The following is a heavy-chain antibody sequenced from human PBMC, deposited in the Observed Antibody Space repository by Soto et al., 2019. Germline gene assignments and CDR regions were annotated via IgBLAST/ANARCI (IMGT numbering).Heavy chain of an antibody. Sequence: GGSLRLSCAASGFTFSSYGMHWVRQAPGKGLEWVAVIWYDGSNKYYADSVKGRFTISRDNSKNTLYLQMNSLRAEDTAVYYCARDPTPRWSGYWGGYYGMDVWGQGTTVTVSS. J-gene: IGHJ6*02. CDR1: GFTFSSYG. V-gene: IGHV3-33*01. D-gene: IGHD3-3*01. CDR3: ARDPTPRWSGYWGGYYGMDV. CDR2: IWYDGSNK.